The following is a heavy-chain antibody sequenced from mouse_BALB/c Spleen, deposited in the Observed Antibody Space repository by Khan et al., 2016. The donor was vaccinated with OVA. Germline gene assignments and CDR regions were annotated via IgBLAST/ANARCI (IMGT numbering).Heavy chain of an antibody. V-gene: IGHV1-37*01. CDR1: GYSFTGYF. CDR2: INPYNGDT. D-gene: IGHD2-2*01. CDR3: GRGGNVYDGGAWFAY. Sequence: EVQLQESGPELVKPGASVKISCKASGYSFTGYFMNWVKQSHGKSLEWIGRINPYNGDTFYNQKFKGKATLTVDKSSSTAHMELMSLTSEDSAVFYGGRGGNVYDGGAWFAYWGQGTLVTVSA. J-gene: IGHJ3*01.